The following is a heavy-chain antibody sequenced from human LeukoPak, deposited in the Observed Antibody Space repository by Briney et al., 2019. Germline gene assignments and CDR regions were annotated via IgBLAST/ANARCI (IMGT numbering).Heavy chain of an antibody. CDR1: GGSLSGYY. D-gene: IGHD4-17*01. CDR3: ANPARDFADSGAITW. V-gene: IGHV4-34*01. CDR2: VNSGGGT. Sequence: SETLSLTCAVYGGSLSGYYWIWIRQPPGKGLEWIGEVNSGGGTNYNPSLKSRVTISVDTSKNHFSLKLSSVTAADTAVYYCANPARDFADSGAITWWGQGTLVTVSS. J-gene: IGHJ4*02.